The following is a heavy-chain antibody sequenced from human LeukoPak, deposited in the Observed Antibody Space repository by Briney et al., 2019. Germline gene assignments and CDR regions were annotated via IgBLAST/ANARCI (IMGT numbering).Heavy chain of an antibody. CDR3: ARRYYDIDY. J-gene: IGHJ4*02. V-gene: IGHV4-38-2*01. Sequence: PSETLSLTCAVSGYSISSGYYWGWIRQPPGKGLEWIGSIYHSGSTYYNPSLKSRVTISVDTSKNQFSLKLSSVTAAGTAVYYCARRYYDIDYWGQGTLVTVSS. CDR1: GYSISSGYY. CDR2: IYHSGST. D-gene: IGHD3-9*01.